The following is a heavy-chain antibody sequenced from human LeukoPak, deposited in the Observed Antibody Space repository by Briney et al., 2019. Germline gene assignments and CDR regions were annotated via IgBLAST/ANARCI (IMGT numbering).Heavy chain of an antibody. CDR3: ARMYGGYFDY. V-gene: IGHV4-59*12. Sequence: SETLSLTCTVSGGSLSSYYWSWIRQPPGKGLEWIGYIYSSGNTDYNPSLKSRVTISVDTSKSQFSLKLSSVTAADTAVYYCARMYGGYFDYWGQGTLVTVSS. CDR1: GGSLSSYY. J-gene: IGHJ4*02. CDR2: IYSSGNT. D-gene: IGHD4/OR15-4a*01.